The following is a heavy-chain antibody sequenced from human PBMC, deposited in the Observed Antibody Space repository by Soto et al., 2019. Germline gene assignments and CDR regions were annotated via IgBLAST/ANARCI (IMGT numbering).Heavy chain of an antibody. J-gene: IGHJ4*02. CDR2: ISAYDGQT. CDR1: GDGFSNYG. D-gene: IGHD3-22*01. CDR3: ARVWYYDSSGYYAFDY. Sequence: ASVKVSCKASGDGFSNYGFSWVRQAPGQGLEWMGWISAYDGQTNYTKKFQGRVTMTTDTSSSTAYMELRSLRSDDTAVYYGARVWYYDSSGYYAFDYWGLGTLVTVSS. V-gene: IGHV1-18*01.